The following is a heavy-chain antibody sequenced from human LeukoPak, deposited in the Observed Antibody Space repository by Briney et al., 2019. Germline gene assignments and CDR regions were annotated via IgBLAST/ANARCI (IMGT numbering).Heavy chain of an antibody. J-gene: IGHJ3*02. V-gene: IGHV4-38-2*01. CDR2: IYHSGST. CDR1: GYSISSGYY. D-gene: IGHD3-10*01. CDR3: TRTKFGGDDAFDI. Sequence: SEILSLTCAVSGYSISSGYYWGWIRQPPGKGLEWIGSIYHSGSTYYNPSLKSRVTISVETSKNQFSLKLSPVTAADTAVYYCTRTKFGGDDAFDIWGQGTMVTVSS.